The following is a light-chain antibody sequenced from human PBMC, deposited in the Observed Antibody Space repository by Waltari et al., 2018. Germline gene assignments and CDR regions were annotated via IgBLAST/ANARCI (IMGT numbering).Light chain of an antibody. V-gene: IGKV2-28*01. CDR3: MQSLQALWT. Sequence: DIVMTQSPVSLPVTPGEPASISCRSSQCLLHSNGNNYLDWYLQKPGQSPQLLIYLDSNRASGVPDRFSGSGSGTDFTLRINRVEAEDVGVYYCMQSLQALWTFGQGTKVEIK. CDR1: QCLLHSNGNNY. J-gene: IGKJ1*01. CDR2: LDS.